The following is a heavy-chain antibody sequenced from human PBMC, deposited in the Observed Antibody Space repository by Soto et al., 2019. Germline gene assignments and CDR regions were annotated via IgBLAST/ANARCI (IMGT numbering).Heavy chain of an antibody. CDR3: ARGAWNIAARRYYYMDV. CDR1: GFTFSSYW. V-gene: IGHV3-74*01. Sequence: GGSLRLSCAASGFTFSSYWMHWVRQAPGKGLVWVSRINSDGSSTSYADSVKGRFTISRDNAKNTLYLQMNSLRAEDTAVYYCARGAWNIAARRYYYMDVWGKGTTVTVS. CDR2: INSDGSST. J-gene: IGHJ6*03. D-gene: IGHD6-6*01.